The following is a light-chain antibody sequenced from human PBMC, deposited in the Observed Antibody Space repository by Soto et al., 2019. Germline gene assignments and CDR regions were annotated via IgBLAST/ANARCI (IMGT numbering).Light chain of an antibody. CDR3: QQYNSYST. CDR2: DAS. J-gene: IGKJ1*01. CDR1: QSISSW. V-gene: IGKV1-5*01. Sequence: DIQLTPSHSTLSASVGDRVTITCRASQSISSWLAWYPQKPGKAPKPLIHDASSSESGVPSRLSGSGSGTEFTLTIRSLQPDYFASYYCQQYNSYSTFGQGTKVEIK.